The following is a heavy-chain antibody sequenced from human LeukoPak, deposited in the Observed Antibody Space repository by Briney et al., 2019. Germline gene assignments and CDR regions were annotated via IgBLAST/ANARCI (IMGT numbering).Heavy chain of an antibody. Sequence: GGSPRLSCAASGFTFDDYGMSWVRQAPGKGLEWVSGIIWNGGSTSYADSVKGRFTISRDNAKNSLYLQMNSLRAEDTALYYCARDHTMTTVTDFDYWGQGTLVTVSS. J-gene: IGHJ4*02. CDR1: GFTFDDYG. CDR3: ARDHTMTTVTDFDY. CDR2: IIWNGGST. D-gene: IGHD4-17*01. V-gene: IGHV3-20*04.